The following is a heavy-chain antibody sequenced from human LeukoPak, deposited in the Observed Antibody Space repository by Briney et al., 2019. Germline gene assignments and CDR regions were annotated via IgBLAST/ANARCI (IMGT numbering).Heavy chain of an antibody. J-gene: IGHJ5*02. CDR1: GYTFTSYG. D-gene: IGHD3-22*01. CDR3: ARDNSVDDNAWWFDP. CDR2: INPTGDST. V-gene: IGHV1-46*01. Sequence: ASVKVSCKASGYTFTSYGISWVQQAPGQGLEWMGLINPTGDSTGYAQKFQGRVTMTRDMSTSTDYLELSSLRSEDTAIYYCARDNSVDDNAWWFDPWGQGTPVTISS.